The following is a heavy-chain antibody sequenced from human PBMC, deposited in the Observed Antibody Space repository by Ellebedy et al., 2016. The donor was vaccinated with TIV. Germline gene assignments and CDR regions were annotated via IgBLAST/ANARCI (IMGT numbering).Heavy chain of an antibody. D-gene: IGHD1-26*01. V-gene: IGHV3-23*01. CDR2: ISGSGGST. CDR3: AKGGVGAHFDY. Sequence: ETLSLXXAASGFTFSSYAMSWVRQAPGKGLEWVSAISGSGGSTYYADSVKGRFTISRDNSKNTLYLQMNSLRAEDTAVYYCAKGGVGAHFDYWGQGTLVTVSS. J-gene: IGHJ4*02. CDR1: GFTFSSYA.